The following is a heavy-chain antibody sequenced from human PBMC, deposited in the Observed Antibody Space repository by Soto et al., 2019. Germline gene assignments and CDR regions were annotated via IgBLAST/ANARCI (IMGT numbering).Heavy chain of an antibody. V-gene: IGHV3-33*01. D-gene: IGHD5-18*01. CDR2: IWFDGSNK. CDR3: VLDRGDVDAAMAYGMDV. J-gene: IGHJ6*02. Sequence: QVQLVESGGGVVQPGRSLRLSCVASGFTFSSYGMHWVRQAPGKGLEWVAVIWFDGSNKFYSESVKGRLTVSRDNSNNTLYLQMNSLRGDDTAVYYCVLDRGDVDAAMAYGMDVWGQGTTVTVSS. CDR1: GFTFSSYG.